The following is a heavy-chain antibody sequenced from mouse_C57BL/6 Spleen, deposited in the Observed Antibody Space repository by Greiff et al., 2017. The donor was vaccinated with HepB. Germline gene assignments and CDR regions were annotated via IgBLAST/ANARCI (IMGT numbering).Heavy chain of an antibody. Sequence: VHLVESGPELVKPGASVKISCKASGYAFSSSWMNWVKQRPGKGLEWIGRIYPGDGDTNYNGKFKGKATLTADKSSSTAYMQLSSLTSEDSAVYFCARRGTVGYFDVWGTGTTVTVSS. CDR2: IYPGDGDT. V-gene: IGHV1-82*01. J-gene: IGHJ1*03. D-gene: IGHD1-1*01. CDR3: ARRGTVGYFDV. CDR1: GYAFSSSW.